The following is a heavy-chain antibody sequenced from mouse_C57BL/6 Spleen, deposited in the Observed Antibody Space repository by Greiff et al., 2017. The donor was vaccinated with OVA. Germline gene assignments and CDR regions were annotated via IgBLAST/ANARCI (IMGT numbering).Heavy chain of an antibody. Sequence: QVQLQQPGAELVKPGASVKVSCKASGYTFTSYWMHWVKQRPGQGLEWIGRIHPSDSDTNYNQKFKGTATLTVDKYSSTSYMQFSSLTSEDSAVYYCAITAFSYYACGDYYAMDYWGQGTSVTVSS. CDR2: IHPSDSDT. V-gene: IGHV1-74*01. CDR3: AITAFSYYACGDYYAMDY. CDR1: GYTFTSYW. D-gene: IGHD1-1*01. J-gene: IGHJ4*01.